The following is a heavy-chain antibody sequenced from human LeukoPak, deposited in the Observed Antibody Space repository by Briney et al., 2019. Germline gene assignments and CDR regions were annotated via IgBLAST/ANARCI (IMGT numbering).Heavy chain of an antibody. CDR3: ARDFSYYYDSSASFDL. Sequence: SETLSLTCTVSGGSISSYYWSWIRQPARKGLEWIGRIYTSGSTNYNPSLKSRVTMSVDTSKNQFSLKLSSVTAADTAVYYCARDFSYYYDSSASFDLWGRGTLVTVSS. CDR1: GGSISSYY. D-gene: IGHD3-22*01. V-gene: IGHV4-4*07. J-gene: IGHJ2*01. CDR2: IYTSGST.